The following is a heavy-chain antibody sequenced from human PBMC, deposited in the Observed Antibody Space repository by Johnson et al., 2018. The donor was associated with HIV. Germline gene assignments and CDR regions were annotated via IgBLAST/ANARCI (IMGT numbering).Heavy chain of an antibody. Sequence: QLVESGGGLVQPGRSLRLSCAPSGFTFDDYAMHWVRQAPGKGLEWVSGISWNSGSIGYADSVQGRFTHSRDNSKNTLYLQMNSLRAADTAVYYCARVPPWALGATGWLDAFDIWGQGTMVTVSS. D-gene: IGHD1-26*01. J-gene: IGHJ3*02. V-gene: IGHV3-9*01. CDR2: ISWNSGSI. CDR3: ARVPPWALGATGWLDAFDI. CDR1: GFTFDDYA.